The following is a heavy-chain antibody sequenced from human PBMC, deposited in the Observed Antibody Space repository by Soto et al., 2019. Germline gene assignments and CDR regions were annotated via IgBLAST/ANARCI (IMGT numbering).Heavy chain of an antibody. D-gene: IGHD3-10*01. CDR3: AKDQKDYSGSGTYYVPYCMDG. CDR1: GFTFSKFG. V-gene: IGHV3-30*18. J-gene: IGHJ6*02. Sequence: QVQLVESGGGMVQPGRSLRLSSVASGFTFSKFGMHWVRQAPGKGLEWVALTSFDGNKNYYADSVKGRITLFRDNSKNTLYLQMNSRRAEDTALYFCAKDQKDYSGSGTYYVPYCMDGWGQGTTVTVSS. CDR2: TSFDGNKN.